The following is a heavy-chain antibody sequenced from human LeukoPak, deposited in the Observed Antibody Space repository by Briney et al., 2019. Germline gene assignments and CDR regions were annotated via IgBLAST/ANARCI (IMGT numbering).Heavy chain of an antibody. D-gene: IGHD5-12*01. CDR2: ISGSGSGT. CDR3: AKPPVGYPPFDY. Sequence: GGSLRLSCAASGFTFSSYAMSWVRQAPGKGLEWVSAISGSGSGTYYADSVKGRFTISRDNSKNTLYLQMNSLRAEDTAVYYCAKPPVGYPPFDYWGQGTLVTVSS. V-gene: IGHV3-23*01. CDR1: GFTFSSYA. J-gene: IGHJ4*02.